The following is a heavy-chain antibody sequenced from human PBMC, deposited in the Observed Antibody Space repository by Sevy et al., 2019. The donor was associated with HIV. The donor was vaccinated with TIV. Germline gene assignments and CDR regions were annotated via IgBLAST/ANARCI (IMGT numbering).Heavy chain of an antibody. D-gene: IGHD3-22*01. V-gene: IGHV3-30*03. CDR1: GFTLSTYG. Sequence: GGSLRLSCAASGFTLSTYGMHWVRQAPGKGLEWVAIISYDGSNKYYAHSVKGRFTISRDNSKKTLYLQMNSLRTEDTGVYFCARAPCENDSSGYADAFDIWGQGTTVTVSS. CDR3: ARAPCENDSSGYADAFDI. J-gene: IGHJ3*02. CDR2: ISYDGSNK.